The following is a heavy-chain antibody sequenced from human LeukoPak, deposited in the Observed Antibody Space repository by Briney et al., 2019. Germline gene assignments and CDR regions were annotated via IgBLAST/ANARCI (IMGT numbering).Heavy chain of an antibody. CDR1: GFTFSNAW. CDR2: IKSKTDGGTT. Sequence: PGGSLRLSCAASGFTFSNAWMSWVRQAPGKGLEWVGRIKSKTDGGTTDYAAPVKGRFTISRDDSKNTLYLQMNSLKTEDTAVYYCKGSGYIQDFDYWGQGTLVTVSS. J-gene: IGHJ4*02. V-gene: IGHV3-15*01. D-gene: IGHD3-22*01. CDR3: KGSGYIQDFDY.